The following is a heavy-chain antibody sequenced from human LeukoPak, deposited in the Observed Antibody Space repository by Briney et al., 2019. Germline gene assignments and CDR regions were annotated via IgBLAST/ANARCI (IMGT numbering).Heavy chain of an antibody. CDR2: IYTSGGT. CDR3: ARLTRLSTSPDRYYLDY. Sequence: SETLSLTCTVSGDSISSHHWSWIRQPPGKGLEWIGYIYTSGGTNYIPSLKGRVTISIDTSKNQFSLKLSSVTAADSAVYYCARLTRLSTSPDRYYLDYWGQGTLVTVSS. J-gene: IGHJ4*02. CDR1: GDSISSHH. D-gene: IGHD6-6*01. V-gene: IGHV4-4*09.